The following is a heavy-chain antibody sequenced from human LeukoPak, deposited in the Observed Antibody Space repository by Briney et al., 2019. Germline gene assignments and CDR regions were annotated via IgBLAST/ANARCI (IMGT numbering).Heavy chain of an antibody. CDR3: VKLWDY. D-gene: IGHD2/OR15-2a*01. CDR1: GGSISRSDTY. V-gene: IGHV4-39*01. CDR2: FYYSGHT. J-gene: IGHJ4*02. Sequence: SETLSLTCTVSGGSISRSDTYWGWIRQPPGKGLEWIGSFYYSGHTYSNPSLKSRVIISADTSRNQFSLRLSSVTATDTATFYCVKLWDYWGQGTLVPVSS.